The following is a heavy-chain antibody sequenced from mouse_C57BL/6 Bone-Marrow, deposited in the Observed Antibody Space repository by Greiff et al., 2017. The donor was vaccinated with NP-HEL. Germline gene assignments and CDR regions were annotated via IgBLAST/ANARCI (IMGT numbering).Heavy chain of an antibody. D-gene: IGHD3-2*02. CDR3: ARDSSGYFDY. CDR1: GYTFTSYG. Sequence: QVQLQQSGAELARPGASVKLSCKASGYTFTSYGISWVKQRTGQGLEWIGEIYPRSGNTYYNEKFKGKATFTADTSSNTAYMQLSSLTTEDSAIYYCARDSSGYFDYWGQGTTLTVSS. CDR2: IYPRSGNT. V-gene: IGHV1-81*01. J-gene: IGHJ2*01.